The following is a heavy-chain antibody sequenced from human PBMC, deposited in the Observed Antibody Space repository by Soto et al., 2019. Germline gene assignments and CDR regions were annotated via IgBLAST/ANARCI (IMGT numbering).Heavy chain of an antibody. CDR3: TRKRGYSSGQCRFDP. CDR2: IRSKVNSYAT. CDR1: GFTFSGSA. Sequence: GGSLRLSCAASGFTFSGSAMHWVRQASGKGLEWVGRIRSKVNSYATAYAASVKGRFTISRDDSKNTAYLQMNSLKTEDTAVYYCTRKRGYSSGQCRFDPWGQGTLVTVYS. J-gene: IGHJ5*02. D-gene: IGHD5-18*01. V-gene: IGHV3-73*01.